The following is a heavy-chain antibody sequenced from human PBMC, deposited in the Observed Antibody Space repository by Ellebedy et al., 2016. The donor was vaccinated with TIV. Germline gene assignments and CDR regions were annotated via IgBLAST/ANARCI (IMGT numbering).Heavy chain of an antibody. CDR1: GLTVNTNY. CDR2: IYDTGTT. J-gene: IGHJ4*02. V-gene: IGHV3-53*01. Sequence: PGGSLRLSCAASGLTVNTNYMSWVRQAPGKGLEWISIIYDTGTTYYADSVKGRFTISRDNSKNTLYLQMNGLRADDTAVYYCARGKAYCFDYWGQGALVTVSS. CDR3: ARGKAYCFDY.